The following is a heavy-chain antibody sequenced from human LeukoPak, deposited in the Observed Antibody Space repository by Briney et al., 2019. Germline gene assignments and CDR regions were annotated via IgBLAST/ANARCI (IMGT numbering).Heavy chain of an antibody. Sequence: ETLSLTCTVSGGSISSSSYYWGWIRQPPGKGLEWVSYISSSSSTIYYADSVKGRFTISRDNAKNSLYLQMNSLRAEDTAVYYCARDQSPWGQGTLVTVSS. CDR3: ARDQSP. J-gene: IGHJ5*02. V-gene: IGHV3-48*01. CDR2: ISSSSSTI. CDR1: GGSISSSS.